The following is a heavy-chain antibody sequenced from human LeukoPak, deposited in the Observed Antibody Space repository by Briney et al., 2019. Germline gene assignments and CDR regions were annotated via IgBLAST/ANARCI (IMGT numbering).Heavy chain of an antibody. CDR2: ISSSSSYI. D-gene: IGHD3-10*01. V-gene: IGHV3-21*01. CDR1: GFTFSSYS. CDR3: ARDDRVRGVIIRVFDY. J-gene: IGHJ4*02. Sequence: PGGSLRLSCAASGFTFSSYSMSWVRQAPGKGLEWVSSISSSSSYIYYADSVKGRFTISRDNAKHSLYLQMNSLRAEDTAVYYCARDDRVRGVIIRVFDYWGQGTLVTVSS.